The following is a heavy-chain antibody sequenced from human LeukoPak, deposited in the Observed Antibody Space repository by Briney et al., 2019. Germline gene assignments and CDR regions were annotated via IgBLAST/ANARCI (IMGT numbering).Heavy chain of an antibody. CDR1: GYTFSDYY. CDR2: INTNSGDT. D-gene: IGHD1-20*01. V-gene: IGHV1-2*02. Sequence: ASVKVSCKTSGYTFSDYYMHWVRQAPGQGLEWVEWINTNSGDTKYAQKFQGRVTMTRDTSISTAHMELSRLRSDDTAVYYCARDNYNWMYDYWGQGTLVTVSS. CDR3: ARDNYNWMYDY. J-gene: IGHJ4*02.